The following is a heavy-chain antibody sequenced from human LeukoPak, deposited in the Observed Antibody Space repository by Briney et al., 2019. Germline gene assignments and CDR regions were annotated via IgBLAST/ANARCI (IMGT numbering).Heavy chain of an antibody. Sequence: MPAETLSLTCTVSGGSISSYYWSWIRQPPGKGLEWIGYIYYSGSTNYNPSLKSRVTISVDTSKNQFSLKLSSVTAADTAVYYCASSEAVAYFDYWGQGTLVTVSS. CDR2: IYYSGST. V-gene: IGHV4-59*01. D-gene: IGHD6-19*01. CDR1: GGSISSYY. CDR3: ASSEAVAYFDY. J-gene: IGHJ4*02.